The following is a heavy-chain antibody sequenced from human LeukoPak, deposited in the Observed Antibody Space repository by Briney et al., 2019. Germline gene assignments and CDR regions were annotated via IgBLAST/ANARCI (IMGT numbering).Heavy chain of an antibody. CDR2: ISSSSSTI. Sequence: GGSLRLSCAASGFTFSSYSMNWVRQAPGKGLEWVSYISSSSSTIYYADSVKGRFTISRDNAKNSLYLQMNSLRAEDTAVYYCARGTVVTKTNWFDPWGQGTLVTVSS. D-gene: IGHD4-23*01. J-gene: IGHJ5*02. CDR3: ARGTVVTKTNWFDP. V-gene: IGHV3-48*04. CDR1: GFTFSSYS.